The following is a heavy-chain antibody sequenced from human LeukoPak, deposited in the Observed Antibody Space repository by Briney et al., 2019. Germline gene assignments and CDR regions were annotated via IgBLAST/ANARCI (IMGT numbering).Heavy chain of an antibody. CDR3: ARDRRWLQYSDY. Sequence: PGRSLRLSCAASGFTFSSYAMHWVRQAPGKGLEWVAVISYDGSNKYYADSVRGRFTISRDNSKNTLYLEMNSVRPEDTAVYYCARDRRWLQYSDYWGQGTLVTVSS. V-gene: IGHV3-30*04. J-gene: IGHJ4*02. CDR1: GFTFSSYA. CDR2: ISYDGSNK. D-gene: IGHD5-24*01.